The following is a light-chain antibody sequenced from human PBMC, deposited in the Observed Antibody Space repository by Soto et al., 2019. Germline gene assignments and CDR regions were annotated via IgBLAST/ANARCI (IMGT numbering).Light chain of an antibody. J-gene: IGLJ1*01. Sequence: QSALTQPPSVSGAPGQRVTISCTGSSSNIGAGFDVHWYQQLPGTAPKVFIYGNSNRPSGVPDRFSGSKSGTSASLAITGLQAEDEADYYGQSYDSSLSGYVFGTGTKVTVL. CDR3: QSYDSSLSGYV. V-gene: IGLV1-40*01. CDR2: GNS. CDR1: SSNIGAGFD.